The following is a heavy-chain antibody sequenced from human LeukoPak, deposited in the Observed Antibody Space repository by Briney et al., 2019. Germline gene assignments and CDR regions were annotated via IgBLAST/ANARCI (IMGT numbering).Heavy chain of an antibody. CDR2: ISSSSSTI. D-gene: IGHD3-22*01. CDR3: AGDRDHYYDIGMGSLDY. V-gene: IGHV3-48*04. CDR1: GFTFSSYS. Sequence: GGSLRLSCAASGFTFSSYSMNWVRQAPGKGLEWVSYISSSSSTIYYADSVKGRFTISRDNAKNSLYLQMNSLRAEDTAVYYCAGDRDHYYDIGMGSLDYWGQGTLVTVSS. J-gene: IGHJ4*02.